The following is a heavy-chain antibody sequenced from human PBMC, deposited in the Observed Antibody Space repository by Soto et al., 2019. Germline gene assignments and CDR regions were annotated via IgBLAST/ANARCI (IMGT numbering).Heavy chain of an antibody. V-gene: IGHV4-61*01. D-gene: IGHD5-12*01. CDR1: GGSVSSGNYY. Sequence: TETLSLTCTVSGGSVSSGNYYWTWIRQPPGKGLEWIGCIYYSGSTNYNPSLKSRVTMSVDMPKNQFSLKLSSVTAADTAVYYCATVVAPGSYYYYGMDVWGQGTTVTVSS. J-gene: IGHJ6*02. CDR2: IYYSGST. CDR3: ATVVAPGSYYYYGMDV.